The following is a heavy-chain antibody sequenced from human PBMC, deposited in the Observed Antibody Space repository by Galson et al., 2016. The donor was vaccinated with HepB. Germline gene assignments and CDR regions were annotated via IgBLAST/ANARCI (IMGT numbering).Heavy chain of an antibody. V-gene: IGHV4-31*03. CDR2: IYYRGST. D-gene: IGHD6-6*01. J-gene: IGHJ4*02. Sequence: TLSLTCTVSGGSISSGNYYWIWIRQHPGKGLEWIGYIYYRGSTYYNPSLKSRLTISVDTSKNQFSLKLSSVTAADTAVYYCARIEYSSSSGFDYWGQGTLVTVSS. CDR3: ARIEYSSSSGFDY. CDR1: GGSISSGNYY.